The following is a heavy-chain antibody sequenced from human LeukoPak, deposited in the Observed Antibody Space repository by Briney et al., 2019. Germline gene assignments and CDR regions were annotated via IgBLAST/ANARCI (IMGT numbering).Heavy chain of an antibody. J-gene: IGHJ4*02. CDR3: TADRYGSGSYYLAF. Sequence: PGGSLRLSCAASGFTFSSYAMSWVRQAPGKGLEWVSAISGGGSTYYADSVKGRFTISRDNSKNTLYLQMDSLKTEDTAVYSCTADRYGSGSYYLAFWGQGTLVTVSS. V-gene: IGHV3-23*01. D-gene: IGHD3-10*01. CDR1: GFTFSSYA. CDR2: ISGGGST.